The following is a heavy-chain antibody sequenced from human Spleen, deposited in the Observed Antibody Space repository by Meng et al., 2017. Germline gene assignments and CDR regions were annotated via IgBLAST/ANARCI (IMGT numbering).Heavy chain of an antibody. D-gene: IGHD3-16*01. CDR1: GFTFSSYW. Sequence: GESLKISCAASGFTFSSYWMHWVRQTPGKGLEWVSVISGSGGSTFYADSVKGRFTISRDNSKNTLYLQMNSLRAADTALYYCARDPPRYYGYYFDYWGQGTLVTVSS. V-gene: IGHV3-23*01. J-gene: IGHJ4*02. CDR2: ISGSGGST. CDR3: ARDPPRYYGYYFDY.